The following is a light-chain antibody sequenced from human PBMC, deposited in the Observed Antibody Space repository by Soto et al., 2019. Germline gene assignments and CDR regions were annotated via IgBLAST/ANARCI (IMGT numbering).Light chain of an antibody. CDR3: TSYTSISTYV. Sequence: QSVLTQPASVSGSPGQSITISCTGTSSDVGGYNYVSWYQQHPGKAPKLMIYEVSNRPLGVSNRFSGSKSGNTASLTISGLQAEDEADYYCTSYTSISTYVFGTGTKVTVL. V-gene: IGLV2-14*01. CDR2: EVS. CDR1: SSDVGGYNY. J-gene: IGLJ1*01.